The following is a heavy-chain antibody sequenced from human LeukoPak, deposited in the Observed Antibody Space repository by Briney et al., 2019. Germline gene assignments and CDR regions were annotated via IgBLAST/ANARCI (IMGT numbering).Heavy chain of an antibody. D-gene: IGHD3-9*01. CDR2: IKQDGSEK. CDR3: ARAMSDDILTVDY. J-gene: IGHJ4*02. V-gene: IGHV3-7*01. Sequence: GGSLRLSCAASGFTFSSYWMSWVRQAPGTGLEWVANIKQDGSEKYYVDSVKGRFTISRDNAKNSLYLQMNSLRAEDTAVYYCARAMSDDILTVDYWGQGTLVTVSS. CDR1: GFTFSSYW.